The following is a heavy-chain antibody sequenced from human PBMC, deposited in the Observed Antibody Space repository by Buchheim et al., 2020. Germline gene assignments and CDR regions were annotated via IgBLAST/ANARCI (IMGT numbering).Heavy chain of an antibody. D-gene: IGHD4-11*01. Sequence: QLQLQESGPGLVKPSETLSFTCTVSGGSISSSSYYWGWIRQPPGKGLEWIGRIYYSGSTYYNQSLKSRVTISVDTSKNQFSLKLSSVTAADTAVYYCARPILDSNYNYGMDVWGQGTT. J-gene: IGHJ6*02. V-gene: IGHV4-39*01. CDR2: IYYSGST. CDR1: GGSISSSSYY. CDR3: ARPILDSNYNYGMDV.